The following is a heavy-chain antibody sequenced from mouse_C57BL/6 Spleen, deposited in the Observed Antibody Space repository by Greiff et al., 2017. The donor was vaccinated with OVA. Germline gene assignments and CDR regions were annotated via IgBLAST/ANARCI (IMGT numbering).Heavy chain of an antibody. CDR2: IHPNSGST. CDR3: ARSGDWWYFDV. CDR1: GYTFTSYW. D-gene: IGHD3-1*01. Sequence: QVQLQQPGAELVKPGASVKLSCKASGYTFTSYWMHWVKQRPGQGLEWIGMIHPNSGSTNYNEKFKSKATLTVDKSSSTAYMQLSSLTSEDSAVYYCARSGDWWYFDVWGTGTTVTVSS. V-gene: IGHV1-64*01. J-gene: IGHJ1*03.